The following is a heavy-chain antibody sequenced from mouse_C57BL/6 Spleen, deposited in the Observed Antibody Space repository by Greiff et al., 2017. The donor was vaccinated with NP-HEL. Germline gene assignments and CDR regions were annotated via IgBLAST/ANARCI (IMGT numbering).Heavy chain of an antibody. Sequence: EVKLVESGGDLVKPGGSLKLSCAASGFTFSIYGMSWVRQTPDKRLEWVATISSGGSYTYYPDSVKGRFTISRDNAKNTLYLQMSSLKSEDTAMYYCARQITTAYFDYWGQGTTLTVSS. CDR1: GFTFSIYG. J-gene: IGHJ2*01. V-gene: IGHV5-6*01. CDR3: ARQITTAYFDY. CDR2: ISSGGSYT. D-gene: IGHD1-2*01.